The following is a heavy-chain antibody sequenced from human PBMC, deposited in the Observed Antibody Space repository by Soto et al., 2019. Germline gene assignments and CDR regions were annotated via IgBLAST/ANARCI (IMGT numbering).Heavy chain of an antibody. CDR2: INSDGSST. Sequence: GGSLRLSCAASGFTFSSYWMHWVRQAPGKGLVWVSRINSDGSSTSYADSVKGRFTISRDNAKNTLYLQMNSLRAEDTAVYYCARSAGSARLPFDYWGQGTLVTVSS. D-gene: IGHD6-6*01. CDR1: GFTFSSYW. CDR3: ARSAGSARLPFDY. J-gene: IGHJ4*02. V-gene: IGHV3-74*01.